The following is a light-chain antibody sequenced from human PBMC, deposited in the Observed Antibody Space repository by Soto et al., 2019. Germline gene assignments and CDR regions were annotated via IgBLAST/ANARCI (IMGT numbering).Light chain of an antibody. CDR3: QQYNNWPWT. CDR1: QSVSSN. CDR2: GAS. V-gene: IGKV3-15*01. J-gene: IGKJ1*01. Sequence: EIVMTQSPASLSVSPGERVTLSCRASQSVSSNLAWYQQKPGQAPRLLIFGASTRATGIPAAFSGSGSGTDFTLTISSLQSEDFAVYYCQQYNNWPWTFGQGTKVEIK.